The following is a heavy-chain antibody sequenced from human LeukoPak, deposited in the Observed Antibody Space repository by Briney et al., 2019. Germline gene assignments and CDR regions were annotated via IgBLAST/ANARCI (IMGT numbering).Heavy chain of an antibody. Sequence: ASVKVSCKASGYTFTNYEINWVRQATGQGLEWMGWMNPNSGDTAYAQKFQGRTTMTRSTSISTAYMELSSLRSEDAAVYYCARGLGTYDSSDLTWPMISFWGQGTLVTVSS. CDR1: GYTFTNYE. J-gene: IGHJ4*02. D-gene: IGHD3-22*01. CDR2: MNPNSGDT. CDR3: ARGLGTYDSSDLTWPMISF. V-gene: IGHV1-8*01.